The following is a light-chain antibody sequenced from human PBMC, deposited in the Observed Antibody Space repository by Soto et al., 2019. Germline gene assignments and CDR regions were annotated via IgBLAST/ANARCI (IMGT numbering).Light chain of an antibody. CDR3: QKYTRAPFT. V-gene: IGKV1-27*01. Sequence: DIQMTQSPSSLSASVGDRVTITCRASQGIDTYLAWYQQKPGQVPKLLIYAASTLQSGVPSRFSGSGSGTDFTLTISSQQPEDVATYFCQKYTRAPFTIGPGTKVDIK. CDR1: QGIDTY. CDR2: AAS. J-gene: IGKJ3*01.